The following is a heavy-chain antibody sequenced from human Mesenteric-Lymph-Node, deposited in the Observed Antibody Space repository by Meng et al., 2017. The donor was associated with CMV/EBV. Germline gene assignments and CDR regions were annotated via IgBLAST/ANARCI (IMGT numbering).Heavy chain of an antibody. Sequence: GESLKISCAASGFTFRNFGMHWVRQAPGKGLEWVANIKQDGSEKYYVDSVKGRFTISRDNAKNSLYLQMNSLRAEDTAVYYCARLRFLEWLTNWGQGTLVTVSS. V-gene: IGHV3-7*01. CDR1: GFTFRNFG. CDR3: ARLRFLEWLTN. CDR2: IKQDGSEK. D-gene: IGHD3-3*01. J-gene: IGHJ4*02.